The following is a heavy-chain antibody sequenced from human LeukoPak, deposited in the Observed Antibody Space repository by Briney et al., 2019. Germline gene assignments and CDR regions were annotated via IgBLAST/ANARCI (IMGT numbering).Heavy chain of an antibody. Sequence: GGSLRLSCAASGVTFSSYWMHWVRQLPGKGLVWVSRINSDGRSTFYADSVKGRFTISSNNAKNTLYLQMTSLRAEDTAVYYCARDPGPAGWFDYWGQGTLVTVSS. CDR3: ARDPGPAGWFDY. CDR2: INSDGRST. CDR1: GVTFSSYW. V-gene: IGHV3-74*01. J-gene: IGHJ4*02. D-gene: IGHD2-2*01.